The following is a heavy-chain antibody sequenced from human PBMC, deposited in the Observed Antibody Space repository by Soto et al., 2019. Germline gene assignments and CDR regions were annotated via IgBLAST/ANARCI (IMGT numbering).Heavy chain of an antibody. D-gene: IGHD2-8*01. CDR3: ARRAVLMVYAMVRGDIDY. V-gene: IGHV4-39*01. CDR2: IYYSGST. Sequence: SETLSLTCTVSSGSISSSSYYWGWIRQPPGKGLEWIGSIYYSGSTYYNPSLKSRVTISVDTSKNQFSLKLSSVTAADTAVYYCARRAVLMVYAMVRGDIDYWGQGTLVTVSS. J-gene: IGHJ4*02. CDR1: SGSISSSSYY.